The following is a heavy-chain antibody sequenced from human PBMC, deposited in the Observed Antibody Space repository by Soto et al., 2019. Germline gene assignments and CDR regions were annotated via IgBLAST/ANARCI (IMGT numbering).Heavy chain of an antibody. V-gene: IGHV4-59*01. Sequence: PSETLSLTCTVSGGSISSYYWSWIRQPPGKGLEWIGYIYYSGGTNYNPSLKSRVTISVDTSKNQFSLKLSSVTAADTAVYYCARDDGYDSSLLDYWGQGTLVTVSS. CDR3: ARDDGYDSSLLDY. CDR2: IYYSGGT. CDR1: GGSISSYY. D-gene: IGHD3-22*01. J-gene: IGHJ4*02.